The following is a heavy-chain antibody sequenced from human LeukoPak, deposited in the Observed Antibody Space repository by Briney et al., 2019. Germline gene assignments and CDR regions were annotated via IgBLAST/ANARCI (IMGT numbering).Heavy chain of an antibody. CDR2: IYYTGNT. V-gene: IGHV4-39*07. J-gene: IGHJ5*02. D-gene: IGHD2-15*01. CDR3: ARIVVVVAPNWFDP. Sequence: GSLRLSCAASGFTFSSYGMYWVRQAPGKGLEWIGNIYYTGNTYYNSSLKSRVTISVDTSKNQFSLKLSSVTAADTAVYYCARIVVVVAPNWFDPWGQGTLVTVSS. CDR1: GFTFSSYG.